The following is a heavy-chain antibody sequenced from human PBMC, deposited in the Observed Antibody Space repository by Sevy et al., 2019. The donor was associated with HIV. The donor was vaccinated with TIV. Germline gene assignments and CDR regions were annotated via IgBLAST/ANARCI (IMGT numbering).Heavy chain of an antibody. V-gene: IGHV3-21*06. CDR3: ARDGGCSSTSCLLYFDS. Sequence: GGSLRLSCAASGFTFSDYYMNWVRQAPGKGLEWVSSISGRSSYIHYADSVRGRFTISRDNAKNSLYVQMNSLRADDTAVYFCARDGGCSSTSCLLYFDSWGQGALVTVSS. J-gene: IGHJ4*02. CDR1: GFTFSDYY. CDR2: ISGRSSYI. D-gene: IGHD2-2*01.